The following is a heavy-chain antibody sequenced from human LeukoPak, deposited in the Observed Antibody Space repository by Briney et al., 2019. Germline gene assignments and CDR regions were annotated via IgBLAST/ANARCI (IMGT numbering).Heavy chain of an antibody. CDR2: INPSSGGT. J-gene: IGHJ3*02. V-gene: IGHV1-2*06. CDR1: GYTFTGYY. D-gene: IGHD1-26*01. Sequence: ASVKVSCKASGYTFTGYYMHWVRQAPGQGPEWMGRINPSSGGTNYAQKFQGRVTMTRDTSISTAYMELSRLRSDDTAVYHCARDRGSYGNDAFDIWGQGTMVTVSS. CDR3: ARDRGSYGNDAFDI.